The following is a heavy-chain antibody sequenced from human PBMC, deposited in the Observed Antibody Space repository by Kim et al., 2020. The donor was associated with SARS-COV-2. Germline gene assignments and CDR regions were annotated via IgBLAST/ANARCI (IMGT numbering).Heavy chain of an antibody. CDR1: GFTFSRYG. Sequence: GGSLRLSCAASGFTFSRYGMHWVRQAPGKGLEWMAVISHDGSSKYYADSVKGRFTISRDNYKNTLYLQMYSLRAEDTAVYYCAKDLSGLIGYYYGMDVWGQGTTVTVSS. D-gene: IGHD2-21*01. CDR2: ISHDGSSK. CDR3: AKDLSGLIGYYYGMDV. V-gene: IGHV3-30*18. J-gene: IGHJ6*02.